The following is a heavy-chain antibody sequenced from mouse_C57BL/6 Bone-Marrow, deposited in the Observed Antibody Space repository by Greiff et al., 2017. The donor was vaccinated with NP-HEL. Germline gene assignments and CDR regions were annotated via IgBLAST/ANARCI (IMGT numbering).Heavy chain of an antibody. CDR3: ARSRYHGGYAMDY. CDR2: IYPRSGNT. CDR1: GYTFTSYG. V-gene: IGHV1-81*01. J-gene: IGHJ4*01. Sequence: QVQLQQSGAELARPGASVKLSCKASGYTFTSYGISWVKQRTGQGLEWIGEIYPRSGNTYYNEKFKGKATLTADKSSSTAYMGLRSLTSEDSAVYFCARSRYHGGYAMDYWGQGTSVTVSS.